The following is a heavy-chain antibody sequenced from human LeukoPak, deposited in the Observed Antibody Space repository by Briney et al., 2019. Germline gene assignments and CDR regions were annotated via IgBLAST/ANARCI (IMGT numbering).Heavy chain of an antibody. Sequence: PGGSLRLSCETSGFTFSHYAMSWVRQTPGKGLEWVSAISGSGSRTYYADSVKGRFTISRDNSKNTLYLQMNSLRAEDTAVYYCAKDGPPDYGDYVLFDYWGQGTLVTVSS. J-gene: IGHJ4*02. CDR1: GFTFSHYA. CDR3: AKDGPPDYGDYVLFDY. D-gene: IGHD4-17*01. V-gene: IGHV3-23*01. CDR2: ISGSGSRT.